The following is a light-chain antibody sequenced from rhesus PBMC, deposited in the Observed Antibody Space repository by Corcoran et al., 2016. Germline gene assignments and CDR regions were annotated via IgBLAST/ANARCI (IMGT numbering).Light chain of an antibody. J-gene: IGLJ1*01. CDR2: GVS. CDR1: SSDIGGYNY. V-gene: IGLV2S7*01. Sequence: QSAPTQHPSVSGSPGQSVTISCTGTSSDIGGYNYVSWYQQHPGKAPKLMIYGVSNRPSGVSDRFSGSKSGNTASLTISGLQAEDEGDYYCCSFTTSTTFIFGAGTRLTVL. CDR3: CSFTTSTTFI.